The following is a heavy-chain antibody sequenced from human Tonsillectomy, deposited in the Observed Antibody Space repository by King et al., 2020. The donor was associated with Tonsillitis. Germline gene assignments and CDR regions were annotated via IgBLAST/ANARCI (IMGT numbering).Heavy chain of an antibody. V-gene: IGHV3-30*03. D-gene: IGHD6-19*01. J-gene: IGHJ4*02. CDR3: ARGPQWLLRVTFDY. Sequence: VQLVESGGGVVQPGRSLRLSCATSGFIFSSHGMHWVRQTPGKGLEWVAVISYDGSHKYYADSVKGRFTISRDNPKRTLYLQMNSLRTEDTAVYYCARGPQWLLRVTFDYWGQGTLVTVSS. CDR1: GFIFSSHG. CDR2: ISYDGSHK.